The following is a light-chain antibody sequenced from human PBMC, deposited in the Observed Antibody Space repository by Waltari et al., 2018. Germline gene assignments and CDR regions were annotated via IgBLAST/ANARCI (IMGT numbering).Light chain of an antibody. Sequence: DIQMTQSPSTLSASVGDRVTITCRASQNVGHSLAWHQQKPGKAPKLLIYSASSLENEVPSRFSGSGSGTEVTLTISSLQPDDLATYYCQQYEGYSTFGQGTKVEIK. CDR3: QQYEGYST. CDR2: SAS. CDR1: QNVGHS. J-gene: IGKJ2*01. V-gene: IGKV1-5*03.